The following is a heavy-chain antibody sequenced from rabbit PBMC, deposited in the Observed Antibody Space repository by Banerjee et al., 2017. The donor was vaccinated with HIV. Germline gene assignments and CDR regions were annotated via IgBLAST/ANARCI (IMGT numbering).Heavy chain of an antibody. J-gene: IGHJ4*01. CDR1: GFSLSNKYV. CDR2: INSSSSNS. V-gene: IGHV1S45*01. Sequence: QQQLEESGGDLVKPEGSLTLTCTASGFSLSNKYVMCWVRQAPGKGLEWIECINSSSSNSVYSRSTKRRFTLYNTSSTTVTLQMTSLTAADTATYFCARDPGDVIRWNFNLWGPGTLVTVS. D-gene: IGHD2-1*01. CDR3: ARDPGDVIRWNFNL.